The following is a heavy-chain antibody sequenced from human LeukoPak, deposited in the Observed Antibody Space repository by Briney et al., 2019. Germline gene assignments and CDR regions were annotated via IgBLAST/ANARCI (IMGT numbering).Heavy chain of an antibody. V-gene: IGHV4-34*01. Sequence: PSETLSLTCAVYGGSFSGYYWSWIRQPPGKGLEWIGEINHSGSTNYNPSLKSRVTISVDTSKNQFSLKLSSVTAADTAVYYCARVGVAMKIWGQGTLVTVSS. J-gene: IGHJ4*02. CDR3: ARVGVAMKI. CDR1: GGSFSGYY. CDR2: INHSGST. D-gene: IGHD3-3*01.